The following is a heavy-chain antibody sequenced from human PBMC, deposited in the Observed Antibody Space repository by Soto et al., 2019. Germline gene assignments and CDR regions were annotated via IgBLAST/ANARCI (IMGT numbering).Heavy chain of an antibody. J-gene: IGHJ4*02. CDR3: DSGARYDCFDF. V-gene: IGHV4-30-2*06. D-gene: IGHD3-16*02. Sequence: TSDTLSLTCIFSGVTMSYCCYSFICIRQSAVKGLEWLGYVSQLDAAYYNPSFKRRLSLSIDRTRNQFSLSLSSMTAADKAVYYCDSGARYDCFDFWGQGIKVTVSS. CDR1: GVTMSYCCYS. CDR2: VSQLDAA.